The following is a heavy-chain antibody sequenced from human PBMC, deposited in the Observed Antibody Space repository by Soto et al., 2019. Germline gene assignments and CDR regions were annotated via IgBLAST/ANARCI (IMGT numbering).Heavy chain of an antibody. CDR2: ISGNGRII. D-gene: IGHD4-17*01. Sequence: QVQLVESGGGLVKPGGSLRLSCATSGFIFSDYYMHWIRQAPGKGLEWISYISGNGRIIQYADSAKGRFTISRDNAQNSLYIQMNSLRAEDTALYFCARDFDADSRTDFDYWGQGTLGTVAS. J-gene: IGHJ4*02. CDR1: GFIFSDYY. CDR3: ARDFDADSRTDFDY. V-gene: IGHV3-11*01.